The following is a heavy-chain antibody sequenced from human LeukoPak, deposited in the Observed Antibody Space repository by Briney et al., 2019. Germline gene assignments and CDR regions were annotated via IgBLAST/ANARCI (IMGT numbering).Heavy chain of an antibody. CDR3: ARDRGYSMYV. V-gene: IGHV4-31*03. J-gene: IGHJ6*02. CDR2: IYYSGST. CDR1: GGSINSGGNY. Sequence: PSETLSLTCTVSGGSINSGGNYCSWIRQHPGKGLEWIGYIYYSGSTYYNPSLKSRLTISVDTSKKQFSLKLSSVTAADTAVYDCARDRGYSMYVWGQGTTVTVSS.